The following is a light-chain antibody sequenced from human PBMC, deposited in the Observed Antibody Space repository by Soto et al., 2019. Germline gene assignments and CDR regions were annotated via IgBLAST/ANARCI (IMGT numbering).Light chain of an antibody. V-gene: IGKV1-5*03. CDR2: KAS. CDR3: QQYNVYVYT. J-gene: IGKJ2*01. CDR1: QTISTW. Sequence: DIQMTQSPSTLSASVGDRVTITCRASQTISTWLAWYQQKPGNAPKLLIYKASSLASGVPSRFSGSGSGTEFTLTISSLQPDDFATYYCQQYNVYVYTFGQGTKLEIK.